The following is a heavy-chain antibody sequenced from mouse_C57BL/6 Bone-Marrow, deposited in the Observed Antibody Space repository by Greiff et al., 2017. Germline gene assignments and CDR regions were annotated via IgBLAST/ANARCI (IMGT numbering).Heavy chain of an antibody. V-gene: IGHV1-64*01. CDR2: IHPNSGST. CDR3: ARYGSKGAMDY. CDR1: GYTFTSYW. D-gene: IGHD1-1*02. Sequence: QVQLQQPGAELVKPGASVKLSCKASGYTFTSYWMHWVKQRPGQGLEWIGMIHPNSGSTNYNEKFKSKATLTADKSSSTAYMQLNSLTSEDAAVYFCARYGSKGAMDYWGQGTSVTVSS. J-gene: IGHJ4*01.